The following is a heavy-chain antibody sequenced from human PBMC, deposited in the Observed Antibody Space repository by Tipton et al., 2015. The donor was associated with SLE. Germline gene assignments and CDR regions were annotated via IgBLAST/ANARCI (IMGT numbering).Heavy chain of an antibody. V-gene: IGHV4-39*01. CDR2: LYYSGST. J-gene: IGHJ4*02. D-gene: IGHD1-26*01. Sequence: GLVKPSGTLSLTCSVSGGSISRRGHYWGWIRQPPGKGLEWIGSLYYSGSTDYNPSVKSRLTISVDTPNNQLSLKLRSVTAADTAFYYCMTRASVEGGEPAFWGQGTLVSVSS. CDR3: MTRASVEGGEPAF. CDR1: GGSISRRGHY.